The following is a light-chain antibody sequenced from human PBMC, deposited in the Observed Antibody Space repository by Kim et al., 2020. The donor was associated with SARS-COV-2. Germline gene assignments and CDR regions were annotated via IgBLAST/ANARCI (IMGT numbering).Light chain of an antibody. CDR2: GKN. CDR1: SRRSYY. J-gene: IGLJ2*01. V-gene: IGLV3-19*01. Sequence: GQTGRNTCQGDSRRSYYASWYQQKPGQAPVLVFYGKNNRPSGISDRFSGSSSGSTASLTITGTQAEDEADYYCNSRDSSGDPLVFGGGTQLTVL. CDR3: NSRDSSGDPLV.